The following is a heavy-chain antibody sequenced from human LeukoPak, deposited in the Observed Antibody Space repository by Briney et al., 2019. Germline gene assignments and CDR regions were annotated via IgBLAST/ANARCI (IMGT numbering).Heavy chain of an antibody. CDR3: ARSPAGTYSGYEQGPFVFDY. Sequence: LETLSLTCTVSGGSISSYYWSWIRQPPGKGLEWIGYIYYSGSTNYNPSLKSRVTISVDTSKNQFSLKLSSVTAADTAVYYCARSPAGTYSGYEQGPFVFDYWGQGTLVTVSS. V-gene: IGHV4-59*08. D-gene: IGHD5-12*01. CDR2: IYYSGST. CDR1: GGSISSYY. J-gene: IGHJ4*02.